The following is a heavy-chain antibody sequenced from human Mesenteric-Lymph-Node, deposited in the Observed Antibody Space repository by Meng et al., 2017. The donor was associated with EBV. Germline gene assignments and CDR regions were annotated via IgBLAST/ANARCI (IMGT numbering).Heavy chain of an antibody. CDR1: GGSFSGYY. Sequence: QVRLQQWGAGLLKPSATLSLTCAVYGGSFSGYYWSWIRQPPGKGLEWNGEINHSGSTNYNPSLKSRVTISVDTSKNQFSLKLNSVTAADTAVYYCARGCRFDYYGSLPLFGYWGQGTLVTVSS. V-gene: IGHV4-34*01. CDR3: ARGCRFDYYGSLPLFGY. J-gene: IGHJ4*02. CDR2: INHSGST. D-gene: IGHD3-10*01.